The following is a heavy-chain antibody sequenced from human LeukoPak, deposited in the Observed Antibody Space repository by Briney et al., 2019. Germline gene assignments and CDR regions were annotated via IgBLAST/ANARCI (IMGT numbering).Heavy chain of an antibody. J-gene: IGHJ4*02. D-gene: IGHD6-13*01. V-gene: IGHV3-9*01. Sequence: PGRSLRLSCAASGFTFDDYAMHWVRQAPGKGLEWVSGISWNSGSIGYADSVKGRFTISRDNAQNSLYLQMNSLRAEDTALYYCAKDSSAAGTPVDYWGQGTLVTVSS. CDR3: AKDSSAAGTPVDY. CDR2: ISWNSGSI. CDR1: GFTFDDYA.